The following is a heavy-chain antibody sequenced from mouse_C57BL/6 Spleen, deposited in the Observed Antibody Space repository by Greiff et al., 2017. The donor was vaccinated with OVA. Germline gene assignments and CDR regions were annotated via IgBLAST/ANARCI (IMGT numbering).Heavy chain of an antibody. V-gene: IGHV5-17*01. CDR1: GFTFSDYG. J-gene: IGHJ4*01. CDR3: ARSNWDSYYYAMDY. Sequence: DVKLVESGGGLVKPGGSLKLSCAASGFTFSDYGMHWVRQAPEKGLEWVAYISSGSSTIYYADTVKGRFTISRDNAKNTLFLQMTSLRSEDTAMYYCARSNWDSYYYAMDYWGQGTSVTVSS. D-gene: IGHD4-1*01. CDR2: ISSGSSTI.